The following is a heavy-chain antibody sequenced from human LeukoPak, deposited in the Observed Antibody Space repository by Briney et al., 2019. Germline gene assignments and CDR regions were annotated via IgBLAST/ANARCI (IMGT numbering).Heavy chain of an antibody. CDR1: GGSITSSRYS. CDR3: ARSGGDRVEMPTIIDY. J-gene: IGHJ4*02. D-gene: IGHD5-24*01. Sequence: SETLPLTCTVSGGSITSSRYSWGWIRQPPGKGLEWIGSIDYSGSTHHNPALRSRVTISVDSSNYPFSLRLSSVTAADTAMYYCARSGGDRVEMPTIIDYWGQGILVTVSS. V-gene: IGHV4-39*02. CDR2: IDYSGST.